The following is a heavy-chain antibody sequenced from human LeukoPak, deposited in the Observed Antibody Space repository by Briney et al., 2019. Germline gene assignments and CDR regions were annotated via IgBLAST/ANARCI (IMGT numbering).Heavy chain of an antibody. J-gene: IGHJ4*02. V-gene: IGHV3-21*01. CDR1: GFTFSSYS. Sequence: PGGSLRLSCVASGFTFSSYSMNWVRQAPGKGLEWVSSISSSSSYIYYADSVKGRFTISRDNAKNSLYLQMNSPRAEDTAVYYCARAGSSSGPYYFDYWGQGTLVTVSS. CDR2: ISSSSSYI. CDR3: ARAGSSSGPYYFDY. D-gene: IGHD6-19*01.